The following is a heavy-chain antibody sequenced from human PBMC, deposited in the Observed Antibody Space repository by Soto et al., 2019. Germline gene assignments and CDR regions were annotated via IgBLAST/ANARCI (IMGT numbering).Heavy chain of an antibody. CDR1: GLPFGDNW. V-gene: IGHV3-74*01. J-gene: IGHJ3*02. Sequence: GGSLRLSCAASGLPFGDNWMHWVRQAPGKGLVWVSRISNSGSNTTYADSVKGRFTVSRDNAKNTLYLQMNSLRAEDTAVYYCAKDRGSSGWYNSDAFDIWGQGTMVTVSS. CDR3: AKDRGSSGWYNSDAFDI. D-gene: IGHD6-19*01. CDR2: ISNSGSNT.